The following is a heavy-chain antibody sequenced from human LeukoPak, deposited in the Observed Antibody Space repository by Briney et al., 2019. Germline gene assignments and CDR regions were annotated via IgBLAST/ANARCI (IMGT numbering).Heavy chain of an antibody. CDR1: GFTISSDY. J-gene: IGHJ5*02. CDR3: ARHDWFEP. CDR2: LYSGGST. V-gene: IGHV3-66*04. Sequence: GGSLRLSCAASGFTISSDYMSWVRQAPGKGLEWVSVLYSGGSTYYAGSVKGRFTISRDNSKNTLYLQMNSLRAEDTAVYYCARHDWFEPWGQGTLVTVSS.